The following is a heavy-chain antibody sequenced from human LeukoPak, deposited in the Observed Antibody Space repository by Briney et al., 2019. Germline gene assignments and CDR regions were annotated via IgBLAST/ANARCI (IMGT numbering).Heavy chain of an antibody. Sequence: GGSLGLSCAASGFTFNTYIMHWVRQAPGKGLVWVSRIDTDGKTTTYADSVKGRFTISRDNAKNMLYLQMNSLRVEDTAVYYCVRDKDGYNFWGQGTLVSVSS. CDR3: VRDKDGYNF. V-gene: IGHV3-74*01. CDR1: GFTFNTYI. J-gene: IGHJ4*02. D-gene: IGHD5-24*01. CDR2: IDTDGKTT.